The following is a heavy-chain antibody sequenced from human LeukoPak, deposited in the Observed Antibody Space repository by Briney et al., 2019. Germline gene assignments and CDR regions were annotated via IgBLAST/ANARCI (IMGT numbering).Heavy chain of an antibody. J-gene: IGHJ4*02. CDR3: ARVPAVAAYADY. Sequence: SPTHSLTRPDAGPSISSYYRSSTRQPPRNGLEWIGYIYYSGSTNYTPSLKSRVTISVDTSKNQFSLKLSSVTAADTAVYYCARVPAVAAYADYWGQGTLVTVSS. CDR2: IYYSGST. D-gene: IGHD6-19*01. V-gene: IGHV4-59*07. CDR1: GPSISSYY.